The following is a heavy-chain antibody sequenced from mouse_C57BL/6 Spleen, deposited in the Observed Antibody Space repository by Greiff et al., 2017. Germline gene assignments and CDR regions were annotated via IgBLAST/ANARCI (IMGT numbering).Heavy chain of an antibody. CDR3: ARIDGYYPYAMDY. V-gene: IGHV1-55*01. D-gene: IGHD2-3*01. J-gene: IGHJ4*01. CDR1: GYTFTSYW. CDR2: IYPGSGGT. Sequence: QVQLQQPGAELVKPGASVKMSCKASGYTFTSYWITWVKQRPGQGLEWIGDIYPGSGGTNYNEKFKSKATLTVDTSSSTAYMQLSSLTAEDSAVYYCARIDGYYPYAMDYWGQGTSVTVSS.